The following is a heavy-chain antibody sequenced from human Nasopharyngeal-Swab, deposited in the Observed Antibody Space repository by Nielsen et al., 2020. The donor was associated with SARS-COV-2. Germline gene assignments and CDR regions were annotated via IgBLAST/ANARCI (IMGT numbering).Heavy chain of an antibody. J-gene: IGHJ5*02. Sequence: GGSLRLSCAASGFTFSDYYMSWIRQAPGKGLEWASYISSSGSTIYYADSVKGRFTISRDNAKNSLYLQMNSLRAEDTAVYYCARDWVGCSSTSCSDYNWFDPWGQGTLVTVSS. V-gene: IGHV3-11*01. CDR2: ISSSGSTI. CDR3: ARDWVGCSSTSCSDYNWFDP. CDR1: GFTFSDYY. D-gene: IGHD2-2*01.